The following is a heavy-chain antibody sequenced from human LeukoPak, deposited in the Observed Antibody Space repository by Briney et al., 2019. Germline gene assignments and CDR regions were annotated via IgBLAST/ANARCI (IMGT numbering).Heavy chain of an antibody. V-gene: IGHV4-4*02. Sequence: SETLSLTCAVSGGSISSSNWWSWVRQPPGKGLEWIGEIYHSGSTNYNPSLKSRVTLSVDTSKNQFSLKLSSVTAADTAVYFCARDKTSTWEYNWFDPWGQGTLVTVSS. CDR1: GGSISSSNW. D-gene: IGHD1-26*01. CDR3: ARDKTSTWEYNWFDP. J-gene: IGHJ5*02. CDR2: IYHSGST.